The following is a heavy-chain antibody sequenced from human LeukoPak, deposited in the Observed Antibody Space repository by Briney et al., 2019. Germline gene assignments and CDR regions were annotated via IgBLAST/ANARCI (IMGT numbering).Heavy chain of an antibody. CDR1: GFTFDDYA. CDR2: ISSNSRYT. J-gene: IGHJ4*02. CDR3: ARGVYGGYPLEELYYFDF. D-gene: IGHD5-12*01. V-gene: IGHV3-21*01. Sequence: GGSLRLSCAASGFTFDDYAMHWVRQAPGKGLEWVSFISSNSRYTYYADSVKGRFTISRDNAKNSLYLQMNSLRAEDTAMYYCARGVYGGYPLEELYYFDFWGQGALVTVSS.